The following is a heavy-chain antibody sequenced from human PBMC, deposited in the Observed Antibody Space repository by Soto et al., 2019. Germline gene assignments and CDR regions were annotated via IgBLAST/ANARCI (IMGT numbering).Heavy chain of an antibody. V-gene: IGHV3-53*01. CDR2: IYSGGST. CDR3: ARDRVESGYPEYFQH. J-gene: IGHJ1*01. CDR1: GFTVSSNY. Sequence: EVQLVESGGGLIQPGGSLRLSCAASGFTVSSNYMSWVRQAPGKGLEWVSVIYSGGSTYYADSVKGRFTTARDNSKNTLYLQMNSLRAEYTAVYYCARDRVESGYPEYFQHWGQGTLVTVSS. D-gene: IGHD3-22*01.